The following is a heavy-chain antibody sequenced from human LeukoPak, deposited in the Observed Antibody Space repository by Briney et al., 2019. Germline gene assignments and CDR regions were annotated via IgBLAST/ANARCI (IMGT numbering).Heavy chain of an antibody. J-gene: IGHJ6*02. CDR3: ARLLVVVAATAPNYYYGMDV. CDR1: GYTFTGYY. D-gene: IGHD2-15*01. V-gene: IGHV1-2*02. Sequence: GASVKVSCKASGYTFTGYYMHSVRQAPGQGLEWMGWINPNSGGTNYAQKFQGRVTMTRDTSISTAYMELSRLRSDDTAVYYCARLLVVVAATAPNYYYGMDVRGQGTTVTVSS. CDR2: INPNSGGT.